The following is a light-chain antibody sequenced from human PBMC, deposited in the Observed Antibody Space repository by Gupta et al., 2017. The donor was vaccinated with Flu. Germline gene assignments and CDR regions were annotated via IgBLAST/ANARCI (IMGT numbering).Light chain of an antibody. CDR1: QGLRSE. J-gene: IGKJ2*01. CDR3: LQDDDSPST. Sequence: PASLSASVGDRVTIACRASQGLRSELGWYQQRPGKAPKLLVYAASRLQSGVPSRFSGSGSGTHFTLTISSLQPEDFATYYCLQDDDSPSTFGQGTKLEIK. CDR2: AAS. V-gene: IGKV1-6*02.